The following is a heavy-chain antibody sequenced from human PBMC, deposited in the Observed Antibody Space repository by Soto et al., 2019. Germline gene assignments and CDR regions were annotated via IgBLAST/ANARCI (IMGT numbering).Heavy chain of an antibody. Sequence: PGGSLRLSCAASEFTFSNYAMHWVRQPPGKGLQWLAVISYDGNNKYYADSVEGRFTISRDNSKNTVYLQMNSLRLEDTAVYYCARGPSYSDSYFDYWGQGTLVPSPQ. V-gene: IGHV3-30*03. CDR2: ISYDGNNK. CDR1: EFTFSNYA. CDR3: ARGPSYSDSYFDY. J-gene: IGHJ4*02. D-gene: IGHD4-17*01.